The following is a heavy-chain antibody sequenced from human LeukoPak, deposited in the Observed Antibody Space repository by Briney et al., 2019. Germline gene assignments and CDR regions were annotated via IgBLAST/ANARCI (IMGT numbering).Heavy chain of an antibody. D-gene: IGHD6-13*01. CDR2: IYHSGST. CDR3: ARDRAGIYAFDI. V-gene: IGHV4-30-2*01. CDR1: GGSISSGGYS. Sequence: PSETLSLTCAVPGGSISSGGYSWSWIRQPPGTGLEWIGYIYHSGSTYYNPSLKSRVTISVDGSKNQFSLKLSSVTAADTAVYYCARDRAGIYAFDIWGQGTMVTVSS. J-gene: IGHJ3*02.